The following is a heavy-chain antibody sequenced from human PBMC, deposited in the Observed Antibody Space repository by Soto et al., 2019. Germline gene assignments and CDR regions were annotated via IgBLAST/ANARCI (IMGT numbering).Heavy chain of an antibody. V-gene: IGHV4-39*01. CDR2: IYYTGST. D-gene: IGHD2-15*01. J-gene: IGHJ3*02. CDR1: GGPVITGSYY. Sequence: SETLSLTCTVSGGPVITGSYYWGWIRQPPGKGLGWIGDIYYTGSTYYNPSLKSRVTIFADTSKNQFSLKLSSVTAADTAVYYCATWSQYCSGGICAKDAFDIWGQGTMVSVSS. CDR3: ATWSQYCSGGICAKDAFDI.